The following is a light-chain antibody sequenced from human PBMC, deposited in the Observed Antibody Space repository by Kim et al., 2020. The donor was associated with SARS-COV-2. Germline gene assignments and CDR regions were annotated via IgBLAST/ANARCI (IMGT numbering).Light chain of an antibody. V-gene: IGLV3-1*01. CDR3: QAWDSSTAWV. CDR2: QDT. Sequence: VSPGQTARLTCSGDKLGDKYACWYQQQPGQSPVLVIYQDTKRPSGIPERFSGSNSGNTATLTISGTQAMDEADYYCQAWDSSTAWVFGGGTQLTVL. CDR1: KLGDKY. J-gene: IGLJ3*02.